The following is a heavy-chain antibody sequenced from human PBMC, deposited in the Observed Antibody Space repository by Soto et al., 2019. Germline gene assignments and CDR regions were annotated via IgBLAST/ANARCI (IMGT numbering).Heavy chain of an antibody. J-gene: IGHJ4*02. CDR3: AQIGSSAAVSLSLVFLDH. Sequence: ESLRLSCASALFAFSIYSMSWVRQSPVKGLEWVSAIPGSSISTYYADSVKARFTISRSNSKNTLYLQMSSLRAEDTAAYFCAQIGSSAAVSLSLVFLDHWGQGTMVTVSS. CDR2: IPGSSIST. CDR1: LFAFSIYS. D-gene: IGHD2-2*01. V-gene: IGHV3-23*01.